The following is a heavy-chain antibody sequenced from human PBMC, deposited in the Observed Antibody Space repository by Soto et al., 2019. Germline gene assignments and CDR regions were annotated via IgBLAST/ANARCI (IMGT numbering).Heavy chain of an antibody. J-gene: IGHJ6*02. CDR1: GGTFSRYS. D-gene: IGHD2-2*01. V-gene: IGHV1-69*08. CDR3: AREDRDRETGLVPAAIDGMDV. Sequence: QVQLVQSGAEVKKPGSSVKVPCKASGGTFSRYSITWVRQAPGHGLEWIGRIIPIFGIASYAQKFQGRVTITADESTSTAYMELSSLRSDDTAVYYCAREDRDRETGLVPAAIDGMDVWGQGTTVTVSS. CDR2: IIPIFGIA.